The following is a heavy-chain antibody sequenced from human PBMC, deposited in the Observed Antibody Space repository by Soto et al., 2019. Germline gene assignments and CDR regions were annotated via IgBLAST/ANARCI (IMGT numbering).Heavy chain of an antibody. CDR2: IYHSGST. J-gene: IGHJ4*02. D-gene: IGHD6-19*01. Sequence: PSETLSLTCAVSGGSISSSNWWSWVRQPPGKGLEWIGEIYHSGSTTYNPSLKSRVTISVDKSNNQFSLKLSSVTAADTAVYYCASVSVAGTRFDYWGQGTLVTVSS. CDR3: ASVSVAGTRFDY. V-gene: IGHV4-4*02. CDR1: GGSISSSNW.